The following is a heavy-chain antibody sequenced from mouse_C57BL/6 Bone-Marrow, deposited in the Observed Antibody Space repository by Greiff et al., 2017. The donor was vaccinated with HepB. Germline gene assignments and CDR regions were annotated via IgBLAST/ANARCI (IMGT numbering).Heavy chain of an antibody. CDR2: INPNYGTT. Sequence: QLQESGPELVKPGASVKISCKASGYSFTDYNMNWVKQSNGKSLEWIGVINPNYGTTSYNQKFKGKATLTVDQSSSTAYMQLNSLTSEDSAVYYCAREGYYGSSYVDYFDYWGQGTTLTVSS. CDR1: GYSFTDYN. D-gene: IGHD1-1*01. J-gene: IGHJ2*01. CDR3: AREGYYGSSYVDYFDY. V-gene: IGHV1-39*01.